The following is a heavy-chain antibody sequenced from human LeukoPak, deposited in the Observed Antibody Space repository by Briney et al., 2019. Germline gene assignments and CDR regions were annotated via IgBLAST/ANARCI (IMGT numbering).Heavy chain of an antibody. CDR2: IYYSGST. CDR1: GGSTSNYY. J-gene: IGHJ5*02. CDR3: ARGTMMVGP. Sequence: PSETLSLTCTVSGGSTSNYYWSWIRQPPGKGLEWIGFIYYSGSTTYNPSLKSRATISVDTSKNQFSLKLSSVTAADTAVYYCARGTMMVGPWGQGTLVTVSS. V-gene: IGHV4-59*01. D-gene: IGHD3-22*01.